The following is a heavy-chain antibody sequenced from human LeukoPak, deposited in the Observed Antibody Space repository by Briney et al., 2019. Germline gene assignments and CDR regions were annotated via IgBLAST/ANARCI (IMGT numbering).Heavy chain of an antibody. Sequence: PSGTLSLTCAVYGGSFSGYYWSWIRQPPGKGLEWIGEINHSGSTNYNPSLKSRVTISVDTSKNQFSLKLSSVTAADTAVYYCASPAQLPTSRWGQGTLVTVSS. CDR3: ASPAQLPTSR. V-gene: IGHV4-34*01. CDR1: GGSFSGYY. CDR2: INHSGST. J-gene: IGHJ4*02. D-gene: IGHD2-21*01.